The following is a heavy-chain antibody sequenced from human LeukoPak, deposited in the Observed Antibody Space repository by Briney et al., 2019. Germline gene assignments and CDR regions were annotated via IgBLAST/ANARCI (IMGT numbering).Heavy chain of an antibody. CDR2: IPYDGSNK. J-gene: IGHJ4*02. V-gene: IGHV3-30*02. CDR3: AKYDGLGYNGGSYYFDY. CDR1: GFTFSSYG. Sequence: GGSLRLSCAASGFTFSSYGMHWVRQAPGKGLDWVAFIPYDGSNKHYADSVKGRFTISRDNSKSTLYLQMSSLRAEDTAVYYCAKYDGLGYNGGSYYFDYWGQGTLVTVSS. D-gene: IGHD6-19*01.